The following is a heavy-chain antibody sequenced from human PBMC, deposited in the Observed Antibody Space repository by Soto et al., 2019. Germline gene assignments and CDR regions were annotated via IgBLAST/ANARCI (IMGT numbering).Heavy chain of an antibody. CDR1: GFTFSSYS. CDR2: ISSSSSYI. J-gene: IGHJ6*02. V-gene: IGHV3-21*01. Sequence: PGGSLRLSCAASGFTFSSYSMNWFRQAPGKGLEWVSSISSSSSYIYYADSVKGRFTISRDNAKNSLYLQMNSLRAEDTAVYYCATIFGVVNYSPDYYYGMDVWGQGTTVTVSS. D-gene: IGHD3-3*01. CDR3: ATIFGVVNYSPDYYYGMDV.